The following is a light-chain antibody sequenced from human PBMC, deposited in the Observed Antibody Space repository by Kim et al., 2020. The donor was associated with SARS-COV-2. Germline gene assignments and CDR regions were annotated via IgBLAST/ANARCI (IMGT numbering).Light chain of an antibody. Sequence: SYELTQPPSVSVSPGQTASITCSGDKLGDKYACWYQQKPGQSPVLVIYQDNKRPSVIPERFSGSNSGNTATLTISGTQAMDEADYYCQAWDSSTYVFGTGTKVTVL. CDR3: QAWDSSTYV. V-gene: IGLV3-1*01. CDR1: KLGDKY. J-gene: IGLJ1*01. CDR2: QDN.